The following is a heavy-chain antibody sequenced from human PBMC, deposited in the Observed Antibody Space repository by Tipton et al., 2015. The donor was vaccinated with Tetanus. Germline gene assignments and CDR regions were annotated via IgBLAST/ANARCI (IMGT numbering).Heavy chain of an antibody. J-gene: IGHJ5*02. Sequence: QLVQSGAEVKKPGSSVKVSCKASGGTFSSFAISWVRQAPGQGLEWMGGIVPIFGAANSAQKFQGRVTITADKSTSTAYMELSSLRSKDTAVYYCARDLRGADTWGQGTLVTVSS. V-gene: IGHV1-69*06. D-gene: IGHD3-16*01. CDR2: IVPIFGAA. CDR3: ARDLRGADT. CDR1: GGTFSSFA.